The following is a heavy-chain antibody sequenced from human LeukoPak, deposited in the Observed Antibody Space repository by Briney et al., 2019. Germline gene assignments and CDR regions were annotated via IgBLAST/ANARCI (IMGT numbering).Heavy chain of an antibody. J-gene: IGHJ4*02. CDR3: VRDGVGATTYFGYFDH. CDR2: IRFDGGNI. CDR1: GISFSAHG. V-gene: IGHV3-33*01. Sequence: GGSLRLPCAASGISFSAHGMHWVRQAPGKGLEWVAIIRFDGGNIHYADSVKGRFTISRDNSKNTLYLQMNSLRAEDTAVYYCVRDGVGATTYFGYFDHWGQGNLVTVSS. D-gene: IGHD1-26*01.